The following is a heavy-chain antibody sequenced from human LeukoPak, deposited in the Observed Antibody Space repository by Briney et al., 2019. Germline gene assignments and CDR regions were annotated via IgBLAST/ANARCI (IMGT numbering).Heavy chain of an antibody. J-gene: IGHJ4*02. Sequence: GGSLRLSCATSGFIFSTYALSWVRQAPGKGLEWASSISGSGGSAYHADSVKGRFTISRDSSKNTLYLQMNSLRAEDTAIYYCARVIRAAPGKGYFDYWGQGTLVTVSS. V-gene: IGHV3-23*01. CDR3: ARVIRAAPGKGYFDY. CDR1: GFIFSTYA. D-gene: IGHD6-13*01. CDR2: ISGSGGSA.